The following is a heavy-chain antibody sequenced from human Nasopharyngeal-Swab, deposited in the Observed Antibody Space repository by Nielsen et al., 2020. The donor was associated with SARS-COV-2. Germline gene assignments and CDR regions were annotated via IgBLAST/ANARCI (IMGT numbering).Heavy chain of an antibody. CDR2: IYYSGST. V-gene: IGHV4-59*01. Sequence: SETLSLTYTVSGGSISSYYWSWIRQPPGKGLEWIGYIYYSGSTNYNPSLKSRVTISVDTSKNQFSLKLSSVTAADTAVYYRARAWNDSAFDIWGQGTMVTVSS. D-gene: IGHD1-1*01. CDR3: ARAWNDSAFDI. J-gene: IGHJ3*02. CDR1: GGSISSYY.